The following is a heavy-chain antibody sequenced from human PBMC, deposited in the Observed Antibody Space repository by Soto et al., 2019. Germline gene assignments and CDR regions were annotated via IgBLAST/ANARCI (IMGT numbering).Heavy chain of an antibody. CDR2: IYPGDSDT. J-gene: IGHJ3*02. CDR3: ARHGGVEATRGDAFDT. CDR1: GYSFTSYW. D-gene: IGHD1-26*01. Sequence: GESLKISCKGSGYSFTSYWIGWVRQMPGKGLEWMGIIYPGDSDTRYSPSFQGQVTISADKSISTAYLQWSSLKASDTAMYYCARHGGVEATRGDAFDTWGQVIMVTVSS. V-gene: IGHV5-51*01.